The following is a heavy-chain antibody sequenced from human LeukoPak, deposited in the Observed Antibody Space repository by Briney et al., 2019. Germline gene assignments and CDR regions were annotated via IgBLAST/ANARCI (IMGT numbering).Heavy chain of an antibody. CDR2: ISSDGSST. J-gene: IGHJ3*02. CDR1: GFTFNRYW. D-gene: IGHD5-12*01. Sequence: PAGSVTLSCAASGFTFNRYWLHWLRPAPGQELVWVSRISSDGSSTSYADSVKGRFTISRDNAKNTLYLQMKSLRAEDPAVYHCATVVAGTRKVFYICGQGTMVTASS. V-gene: IGHV3-74*01. CDR3: ATVVAGTRKVFYI.